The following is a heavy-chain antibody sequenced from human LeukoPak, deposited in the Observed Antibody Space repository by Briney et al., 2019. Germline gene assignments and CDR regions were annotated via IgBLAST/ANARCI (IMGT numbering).Heavy chain of an antibody. CDR1: GYTFTSYG. D-gene: IGHD1-26*01. CDR3: ARDFEAYSGSQHSDY. J-gene: IGHJ4*02. V-gene: IGHV1-18*01. Sequence: ASVKVSCKASGYTFTSYGISWVRQAPGQGLEWMGWISAYNGNTNYAQKLQGRVTMTTDTSTSTAYMELRSLRSDDTAVYYCARDFEAYSGSQHSDYWGQGTLVTVSS. CDR2: ISAYNGNT.